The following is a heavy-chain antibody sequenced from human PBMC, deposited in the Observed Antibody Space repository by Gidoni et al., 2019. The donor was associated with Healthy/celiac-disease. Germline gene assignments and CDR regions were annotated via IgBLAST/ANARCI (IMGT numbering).Heavy chain of an antibody. CDR1: GYSFTSYW. D-gene: IGHD4-4*01. V-gene: IGHV5-51*01. CDR2: IYPGDSDT. Sequence: EVQLVQSGAAVTKPGESLTISCKGSGYSFTSYWIGWVRQMPGKGLEWMGIIYPGDSDTRYSPSFQGQVTISADKSISTAYLQWSSLKASDTAMYYCARGGMTTPVPYYYYYGMDVWGQGTTVTVSS. J-gene: IGHJ6*02. CDR3: ARGGMTTPVPYYYYYGMDV.